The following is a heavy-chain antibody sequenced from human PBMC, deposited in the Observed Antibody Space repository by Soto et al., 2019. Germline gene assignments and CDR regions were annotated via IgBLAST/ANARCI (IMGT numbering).Heavy chain of an antibody. J-gene: IGHJ4*02. CDR1: GGSISSRSYY. CDR2: IYYSGNA. V-gene: IGHV4-39*01. Sequence: PSETLSLTCTVSGGSISSRSYYWGWIRQPPGKGLEWIGSIYYSGNAYYNPSLKSRVAVSVDTSKNQFSLKVTSVTATDTAVYYCASHKDTSSRYLLPDFWGQGTLVTVSS. D-gene: IGHD6-13*01. CDR3: ASHKDTSSRYLLPDF.